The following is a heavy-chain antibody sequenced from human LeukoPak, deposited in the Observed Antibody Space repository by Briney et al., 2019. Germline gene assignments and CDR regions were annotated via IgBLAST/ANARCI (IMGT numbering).Heavy chain of an antibody. CDR1: GFTFSSHG. J-gene: IGHJ4*02. V-gene: IGHV3-23*01. CDR3: AKVTWESRPPDCNS. D-gene: IGHD6-6*01. Sequence: GGSLRLSCAASGFTFSSHGMSWVRQAPGKGLEWVSGIVGGAGGTYYADSVKGRFTISRDNFKNIVYLEMNSLRAEDTATYYCAKVTWESRPPDCNSWGPGTLVTVSS. CDR2: IVGGAGGT.